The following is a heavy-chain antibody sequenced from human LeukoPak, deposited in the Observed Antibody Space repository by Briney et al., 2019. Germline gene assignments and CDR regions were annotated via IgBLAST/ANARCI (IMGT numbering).Heavy chain of an antibody. CDR2: INPNSGGT. Sequence: ASVKVSCKASGYTFTCYYMHWVRQAPGQGLEWMGWINPNSGGTNYAQKFQGRVTMTRDTSISTAYMELSRLRSDDTAVYYCAGGSSYSSSWYYFDYWGQGTLVTVSS. CDR3: AGGSSYSSSWYYFDY. J-gene: IGHJ4*02. D-gene: IGHD6-13*01. V-gene: IGHV1-2*02. CDR1: GYTFTCYY.